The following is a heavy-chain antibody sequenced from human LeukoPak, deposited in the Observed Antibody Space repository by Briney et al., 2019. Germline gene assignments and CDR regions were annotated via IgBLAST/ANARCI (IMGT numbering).Heavy chain of an antibody. CDR1: GFTFSSYS. V-gene: IGHV3-48*04. CDR2: ISSSGSNI. J-gene: IGHJ6*04. D-gene: IGHD3-10*02. CDR3: AELGITMIGGV. Sequence: EGSLRLSCAASGFTFSSYSMNWVRQAPGKGLEWVSYISSSGSNIKYADSVKGRFTISRGNAKNSVYLQMNSLRAEDTAVYYCAELGITMIGGVWGKGTTVTISS.